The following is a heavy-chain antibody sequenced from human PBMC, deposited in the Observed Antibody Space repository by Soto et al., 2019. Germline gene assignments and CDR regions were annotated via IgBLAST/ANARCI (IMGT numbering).Heavy chain of an antibody. CDR2: VYNSGST. CDR1: GDSISRRNW. Sequence: PSETLSLTCAVSGDSISRRNWWTWIRQPPGKGLEWIGYVYNSGSTNYNPSLKSRVTISEDTSKSQFSLKVNSMTAADTAVYYCARYRREAVAGYTLDNWGQGILVTVSS. CDR3: ARYRREAVAGYTLDN. D-gene: IGHD6-13*01. V-gene: IGHV4-28*01. J-gene: IGHJ4*02.